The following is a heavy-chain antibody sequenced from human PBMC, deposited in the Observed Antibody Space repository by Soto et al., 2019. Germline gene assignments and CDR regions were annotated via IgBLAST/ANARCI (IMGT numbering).Heavy chain of an antibody. V-gene: IGHV4-31*03. Sequence: SETLSLTCTVSGGSISSGGYYWSWIRQHPGKGLEWIGYIYYSGSTYYNPSLKSRVTISVDTSKNQFSLKLSSVTAADTAVYYCARAGCSSTSCYTWAPFDYWGQGTLVTVSS. CDR3: ARAGCSSTSCYTWAPFDY. CDR1: GGSISSGGYY. CDR2: IYYSGST. D-gene: IGHD2-2*02. J-gene: IGHJ4*02.